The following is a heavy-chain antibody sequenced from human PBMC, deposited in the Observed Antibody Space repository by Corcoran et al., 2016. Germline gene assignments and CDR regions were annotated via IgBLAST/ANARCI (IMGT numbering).Heavy chain of an antibody. Sequence: EVQLVESGGGLVQPGGSLRLSCAASGFTFSSYWMSWVRQAPGKGREWVANIKQDGSEKYYVDSVKGRFTISRANAKNSLYLEMNSLRAEDPAVYYCARYEYSSSSGFWECAGQPYYFDYWGQGTLVTVSS. CDR2: IKQDGSEK. D-gene: IGHD6-6*01. V-gene: IGHV3-7*01. J-gene: IGHJ4*01. CDR3: ARYEYSSSSGFWECAGQPYYFDY. CDR1: GFTFSSYW.